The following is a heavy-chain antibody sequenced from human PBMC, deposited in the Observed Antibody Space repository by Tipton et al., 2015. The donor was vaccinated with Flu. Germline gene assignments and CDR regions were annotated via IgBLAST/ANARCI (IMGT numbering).Heavy chain of an antibody. J-gene: IGHJ4*02. CDR2: IGRNGGT. D-gene: IGHD1-14*01. CDR1: GFSVSATY. CDR3: GKITS. Sequence: AVSGFSVSATYVTWVRQAPGKGLEWVSVIGRNGGTSYADSVKGRFTISRDISKNFVYLHMESLRVEDTATYYCGKITSWGQGTLVTVSS. V-gene: IGHV3-53*01.